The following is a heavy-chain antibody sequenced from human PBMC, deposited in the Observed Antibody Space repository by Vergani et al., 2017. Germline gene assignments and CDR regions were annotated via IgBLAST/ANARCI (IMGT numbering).Heavy chain of an antibody. CDR1: GYTFSNYY. V-gene: IGHV1-46*03. D-gene: IGHD3-9*01. J-gene: IGHJ4*02. CDR2: INPSGGHT. Sequence: QVQVVQSGAEVKKSGASEKVSCKTSGYTFSNYYMHWVRQAPGQGLEWMGIINPSGGHTNHAQKFQGRVTMTRDTSTSTVYMELSSLRSEDTAIYYCARGDYGILTGYRYWGQGTLVTVSA. CDR3: ARGDYGILTGYRY.